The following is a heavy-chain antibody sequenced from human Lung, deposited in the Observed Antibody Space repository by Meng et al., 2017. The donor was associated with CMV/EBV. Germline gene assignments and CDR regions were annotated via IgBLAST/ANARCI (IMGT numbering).Heavy chain of an antibody. J-gene: IGHJ6*02. CDR2: ISGSGSTK. V-gene: IGHV3-48*03. CDR3: ARGRHCSSASCEGIYYYSGLDV. Sequence: GGSLRLXXAALSFYEMHWVRQAPGKGLEWVSYISGSGSTKYYADSVRGRFTISRDNAENSLYLQMHSLRAEDTAIYYCARGRHCSSASCEGIYYYSGLDVWGQGTTVXVSS. CDR1: SFYE. D-gene: IGHD2-2*01.